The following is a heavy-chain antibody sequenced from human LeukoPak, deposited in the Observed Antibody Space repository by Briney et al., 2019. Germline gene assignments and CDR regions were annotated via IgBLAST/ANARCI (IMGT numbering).Heavy chain of an antibody. Sequence: PGGSLRLSCAASGFTFSSYEMNWVRQAPGKGLEWVANIKQDGSEKYYVDSVKGRFTISRDNAKNSLYLQMNSLRAEDTAVYYCPRTVTTFWGYHMDVWGKGTTVIVSS. CDR2: IKQDGSEK. CDR1: GFTFSSYE. D-gene: IGHD1-7*01. J-gene: IGHJ6*03. CDR3: PRTVTTFWGYHMDV. V-gene: IGHV3-7*01.